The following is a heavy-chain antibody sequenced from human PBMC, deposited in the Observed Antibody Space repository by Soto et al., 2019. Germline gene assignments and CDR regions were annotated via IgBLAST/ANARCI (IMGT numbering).Heavy chain of an antibody. J-gene: IGHJ6*02. CDR2: INAGNGNT. CDR1: GYSFTSYA. D-gene: IGHD3-22*01. Sequence: ASVKVSCKASGYSFTSYAIYWVRQAPGQRLEWMGWINAGNGNTKYSQKLQGRVTFTGDTSASTAHMELSSLRAEDTAVYYCTREDYYGSKMHGMDVWGQGTTVTVSS. CDR3: TREDYYGSKMHGMDV. V-gene: IGHV1-3*01.